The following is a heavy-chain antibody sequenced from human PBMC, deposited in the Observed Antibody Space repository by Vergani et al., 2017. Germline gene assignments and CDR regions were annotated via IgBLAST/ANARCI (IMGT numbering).Heavy chain of an antibody. D-gene: IGHD3-22*01. J-gene: IGHJ3*02. CDR3: ARSTYYYDSSGYYYHDAFDI. CDR2: MNPKSGNS. V-gene: IGHV1-8*01. CDR1: GYTFIEYD. Sequence: QVQLVQSGAEVKKPGASVKVSCWASGYTFIEYDIDWVRQAAGQGLEWMGWMNPKSGNSGFAQKFQGRVTMTRDTSISTAYMELSSLRSEDTAVYYCARSTYYYDSSGYYYHDAFDIWGQGTMVTVSS.